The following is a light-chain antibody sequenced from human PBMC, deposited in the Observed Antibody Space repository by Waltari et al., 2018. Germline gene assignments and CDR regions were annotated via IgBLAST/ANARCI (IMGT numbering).Light chain of an antibody. Sequence: DIQMTQSPSSLSASVGDTVTITCRASQDISSYLNWFQQKSGKAPKLLIYAASILESGVLSRFSGSGSGTEFTLTISSLQPEDFATFYCLQYNSYPWTFGQGTKVEIK. CDR1: QDISSY. V-gene: IGKV1-16*01. CDR2: AAS. CDR3: LQYNSYPWT. J-gene: IGKJ1*01.